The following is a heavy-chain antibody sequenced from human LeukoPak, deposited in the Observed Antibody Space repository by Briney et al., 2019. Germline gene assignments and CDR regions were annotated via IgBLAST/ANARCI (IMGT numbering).Heavy chain of an antibody. CDR1: GFTLSCLS. D-gene: IGHD2-15*01. Sequence: GGSLRLSCSASGFTLSCLSMSWVRQAPGKGLEWVSGISGSGGSTYYADSVKGRFTISRDNSKNTLYLQMNSPRAEDTAVYYCAKPDSHHPASSSYCDYWGQGTLVTVSS. J-gene: IGHJ4*02. V-gene: IGHV3-23*01. CDR3: AKPDSHHPASSSYCDY. CDR2: ISGSGGST.